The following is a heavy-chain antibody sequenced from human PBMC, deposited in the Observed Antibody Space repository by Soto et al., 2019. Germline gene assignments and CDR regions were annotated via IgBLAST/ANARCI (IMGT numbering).Heavy chain of an antibody. CDR3: ARQDRGGNSYYYFGL. CDR2: IHYSGST. CDR1: GGSITSNNYY. V-gene: IGHV4-39*01. D-gene: IGHD1-26*01. J-gene: IGHJ4*02. Sequence: SETLSLTCTVSGGSITSNNYYWAWIRQPPGKGLECIGTIHYSGSTYYDASLKSRVSISVDTSKNQFSLKLRSVTAADTAVYFCARQDRGGNSYYYFGLWGQGTLVPASS.